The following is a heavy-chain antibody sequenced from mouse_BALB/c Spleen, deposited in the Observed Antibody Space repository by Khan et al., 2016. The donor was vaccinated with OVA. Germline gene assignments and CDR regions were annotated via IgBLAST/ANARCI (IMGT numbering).Heavy chain of an antibody. Sequence: VQLKESGPGLVKPSQSLSLTCTVTGYSITSDYAWNWIRQFPGNQLEWMGYISYSGTTSYNPSLKSRISITRDTSKNQFFLQLNSVTSEDTATYYCARQNYYGYAMDYWGQGTSVTVSS. CDR1: GYSITSDYA. V-gene: IGHV3-2*02. CDR2: ISYSGTT. D-gene: IGHD1-1*01. J-gene: IGHJ4*01. CDR3: ARQNYYGYAMDY.